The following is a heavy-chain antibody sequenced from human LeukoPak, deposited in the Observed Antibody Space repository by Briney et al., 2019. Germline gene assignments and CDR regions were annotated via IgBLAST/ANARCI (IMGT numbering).Heavy chain of an antibody. CDR3: ARGVGNEGLTI. CDR1: GYIFTGYY. Sequence: GASVKVSCKASGYIFTGYYMHWVRQAPGQGLEWMGWIDPYSGNTNYAQKFQGRVTMTTETFTSTADMEVTSLRSDDTAVYYCARGVGNEGLTIWGQGTLVTVSS. CDR2: IDPYSGNT. J-gene: IGHJ3*02. D-gene: IGHD1-26*01. V-gene: IGHV1-18*04.